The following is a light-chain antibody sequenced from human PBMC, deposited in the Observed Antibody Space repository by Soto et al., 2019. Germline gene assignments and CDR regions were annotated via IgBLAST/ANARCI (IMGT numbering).Light chain of an antibody. CDR3: MQALRNPWT. CDR1: QSLLNSNGNNY. V-gene: IGKV2-28*01. CDR2: LGS. J-gene: IGKJ1*01. Sequence: DIVMTQFPLSLPVTPGEPASISCTSSQSLLNSNGNNYLDWYLQKPGQSPQLLIHLGSKRASGVPDRVSASGSGTSFTLKISRVEAEDVGVCYCMQALRNPWTFGQGTKVEIK.